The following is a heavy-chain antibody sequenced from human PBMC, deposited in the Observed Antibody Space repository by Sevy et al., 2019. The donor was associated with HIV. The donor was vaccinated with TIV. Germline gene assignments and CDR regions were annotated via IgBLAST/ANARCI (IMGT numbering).Heavy chain of an antibody. D-gene: IGHD6-13*01. J-gene: IGHJ6*03. CDR3: ARGTAAAAPAYYYWYYIDV. V-gene: IGHV4-59*01. Sequence: SETLSLTCTVSGDSIRGYFWSWIRQSPGKGLEWIGDVYYNSGGTNYNTSLKSRVTISFDTSKTQFSLNLTSVTAADTAVYYCARGTAAAAPAYYYWYYIDVWAKGTTVTVSS. CDR1: GDSIRGYF. CDR2: VYYNSGGT.